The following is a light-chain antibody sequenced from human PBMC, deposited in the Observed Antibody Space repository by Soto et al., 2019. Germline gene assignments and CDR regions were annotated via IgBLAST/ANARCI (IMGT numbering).Light chain of an antibody. J-gene: IGKJ2*01. CDR3: QQYNNWPPLYT. V-gene: IGKV3-15*01. Sequence: EIVMTQSPATLSMSPGERATLFCRASQSISYNLAWYQQKPGQAPRLLIYGASTRATGIPARFSGSGSGTDFTLTISSLQSEDFAIYYCQQYNNWPPLYTFGQGTKLENK. CDR2: GAS. CDR1: QSISYN.